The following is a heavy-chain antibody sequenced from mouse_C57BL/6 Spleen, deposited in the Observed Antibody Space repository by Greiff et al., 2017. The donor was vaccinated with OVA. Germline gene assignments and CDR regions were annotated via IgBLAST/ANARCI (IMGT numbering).Heavy chain of an antibody. CDR1: GYSFTDYN. Sequence: VHVKQSGPELVKPGASVKISCKASGYSFTDYNMNWVKQSNGKSLEWIGVINPNYGTTSYNQKFKGKATLTVDQSSSTAYMQLNSLTSEDSAVYYCAREAQATGYAMDYWGQGTSVTVSS. V-gene: IGHV1-39*01. J-gene: IGHJ4*01. CDR3: AREAQATGYAMDY. D-gene: IGHD3-2*02. CDR2: INPNYGTT.